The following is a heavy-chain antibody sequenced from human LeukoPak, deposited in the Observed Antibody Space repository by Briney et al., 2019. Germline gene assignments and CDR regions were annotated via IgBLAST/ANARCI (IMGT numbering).Heavy chain of an antibody. CDR2: IYWNDDK. CDR3: AHRHSRGAHFDY. V-gene: IGHV2-5*01. J-gene: IGHJ4*02. D-gene: IGHD3-10*01. CDR1: GFSLSSSGVG. Sequence: SGPTLVNPTQTLTLTCTFSGFSLSSSGVGVGLIRQPPVKALGWVALIYWNDDKRYRPPLKSRLTITKDTSKNQVVLTMTNMDPVDTATYYCAHRHSRGAHFDYWGQGTLVTVSS.